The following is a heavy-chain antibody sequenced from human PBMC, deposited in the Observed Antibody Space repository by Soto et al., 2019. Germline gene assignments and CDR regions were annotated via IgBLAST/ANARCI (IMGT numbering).Heavy chain of an antibody. D-gene: IGHD5-12*01. CDR2: IYYSGST. Sequence: SETLSLTCTVSGGSISSGGYYWNWIRQHPGKGLEWIGYIYYSGSTYYNPSLKSRVTISIDTSKNQFSLKLSSVTVADTAVYYCAREKSGSGYENYFDPWGQGTLVTVSS. J-gene: IGHJ5*02. V-gene: IGHV4-31*03. CDR3: AREKSGSGYENYFDP. CDR1: GGSISSGGYY.